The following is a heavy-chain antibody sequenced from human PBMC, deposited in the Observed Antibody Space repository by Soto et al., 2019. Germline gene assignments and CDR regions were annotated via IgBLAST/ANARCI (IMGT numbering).Heavy chain of an antibody. CDR2: IKQDGSEK. CDR3: AREDIVPMLYAKTFEY. V-gene: IGHV3-7*03. J-gene: IGHJ4*02. CDR1: GFTFSNYW. Sequence: GGSLRLSCVASGFTFSNYWMSWVRQAPGKGLEWVANIKQDGSEKYYVDSVKGRFTISRDNAKNSLYMQMNSLRAEDPAVYYCAREDIVPMLYAKTFEYWGQGTLVTVSS. D-gene: IGHD2-8*01.